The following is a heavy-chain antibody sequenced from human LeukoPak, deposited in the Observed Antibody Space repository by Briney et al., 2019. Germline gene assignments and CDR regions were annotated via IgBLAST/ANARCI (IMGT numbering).Heavy chain of an antibody. CDR1: GGSISSYY. D-gene: IGHD2-2*01. J-gene: IGHJ4*02. V-gene: IGHV4-59*01. CDR3: ARASGYCSSTSCSPMYYFDY. CDR2: IYYSGST. Sequence: PSETLSLTCTVSGGSISSYYWSWIRQPPGKGLEWIGYIYYSGSTNYNPSLKSRVTISVDTSKNQFSLKLSSVTAADTAVYYCARASGYCSSTSCSPMYYFDYWGQGTLVTVSS.